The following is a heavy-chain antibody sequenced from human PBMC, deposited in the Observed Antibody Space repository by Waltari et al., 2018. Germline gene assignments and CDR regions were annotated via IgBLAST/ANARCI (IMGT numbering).Heavy chain of an antibody. CDR2: LRGSGGST. V-gene: IGHV3-23*04. J-gene: IGHJ4*02. Sequence: EVQLVESGGGLVQPGGSLRLSCAASGFTFXPYAMSWVRQAPXRGLEGVSTLRGSGGSTYNADAVKGRFTISRDNSKHTLYLQMNSLRAEDTAVXYCXNSPPFSSSSWXYHFDYWGQGALVXXSS. D-gene: IGHD6-13*01. CDR1: GFTFXPYA. CDR3: XNSPPFSSSSWXYHFDY.